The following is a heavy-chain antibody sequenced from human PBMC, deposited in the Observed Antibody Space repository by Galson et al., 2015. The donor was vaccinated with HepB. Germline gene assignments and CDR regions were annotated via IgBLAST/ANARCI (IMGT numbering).Heavy chain of an antibody. V-gene: IGHV1-2*06. Sequence: SVKVSCKASGYSFTGYYMHWVRQAPGQGLEWMGRINPNSGGTNYAQKFQGRVTMTRDTSISTGYMELSRLRSDDTAVYYCARVEKWLADYWGQGTLVTVSS. J-gene: IGHJ4*02. D-gene: IGHD6-19*01. CDR3: ARVEKWLADY. CDR1: GYSFTGYY. CDR2: INPNSGGT.